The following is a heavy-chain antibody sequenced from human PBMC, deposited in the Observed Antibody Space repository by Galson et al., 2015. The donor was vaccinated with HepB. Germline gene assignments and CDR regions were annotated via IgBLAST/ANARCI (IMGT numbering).Heavy chain of an antibody. D-gene: IGHD2-2*01. Sequence: SVKVSCKASGYTFTGYYMHWVRQAPGQGLEWMGRINPNSGGTNYAQKFQGRVTMTRDTSISTAYMELSRLRSDDTAVYYCARDIVVVPAAMLGPASYYYYYMDVWGKGTTVTVSS. V-gene: IGHV1-2*06. CDR1: GYTFTGYY. J-gene: IGHJ6*03. CDR2: INPNSGGT. CDR3: ARDIVVVPAAMLGPASYYYYYMDV.